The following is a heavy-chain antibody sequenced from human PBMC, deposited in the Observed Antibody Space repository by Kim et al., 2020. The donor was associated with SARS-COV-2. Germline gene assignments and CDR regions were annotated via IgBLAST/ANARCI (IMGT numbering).Heavy chain of an antibody. V-gene: IGHV3-30*04. CDR3: ARDLQRDGYNSYYYGMDV. CDR2: ISYDGSNK. Sequence: GGSLRLSCAASGFTFSSYAMHWVRQAPGKGLEWVAVISYDGSNKYYADSVKGRFTISRDNSKNTLYLQMNSLRAEDTAVYYCARDLQRDGYNSYYYGMDVWGQGTTGTVSS. J-gene: IGHJ6*02. CDR1: GFTFSSYA. D-gene: IGHD5-12*01.